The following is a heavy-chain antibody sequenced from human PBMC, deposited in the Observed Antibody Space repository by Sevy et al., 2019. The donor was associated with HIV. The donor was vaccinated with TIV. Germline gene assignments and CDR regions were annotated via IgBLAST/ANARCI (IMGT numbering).Heavy chain of an antibody. V-gene: IGHV6-1*01. D-gene: IGHD6-19*01. CDR3: ARQKNSGFDV. J-gene: IGHJ3*01. CDR2: TWYASKWYN. Sequence: SQTLSLTCAISGDSVSRTDVAWNWIRQSPSRGLEWLGRTWYASKWYNDYAISVKSRLTINPDTTRNQVSLHLSSVTPEDTAVYYRARQKNSGFDVWGQGTVVTVS. CDR1: GDSVSRTDVA.